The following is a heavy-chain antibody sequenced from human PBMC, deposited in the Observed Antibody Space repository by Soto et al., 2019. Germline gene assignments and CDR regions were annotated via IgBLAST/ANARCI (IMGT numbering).Heavy chain of an antibody. CDR3: ARDYGDYIWGSYRKYAFDI. J-gene: IGHJ3*02. V-gene: IGHV3-11*01. D-gene: IGHD3-16*02. Sequence: IRQAPGKGLEWVSYISSSGSTIYYADSVKGRFTISRDNAKNSLYLQMNSLRAEDTAVYYCARDYGDYIWGSYRKYAFDIWGQGTMVTVSS. CDR2: ISSSGSTI.